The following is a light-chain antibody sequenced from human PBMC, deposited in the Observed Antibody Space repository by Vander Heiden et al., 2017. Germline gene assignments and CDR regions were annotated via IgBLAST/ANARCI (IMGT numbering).Light chain of an antibody. Sequence: QSVLTQPPSVSGPPGQRVTITCTGNNPNIGAGNDVYWYQQIPGTAPKLLIYGNSNRPSGVPDRFSGSKSGTSGSLAITGLQAEDEADYYCQSYDSSLSALVFGGGTKLTVL. CDR2: GNS. V-gene: IGLV1-40*01. CDR1: NPNIGAGND. J-gene: IGLJ3*02. CDR3: QSYDSSLSALV.